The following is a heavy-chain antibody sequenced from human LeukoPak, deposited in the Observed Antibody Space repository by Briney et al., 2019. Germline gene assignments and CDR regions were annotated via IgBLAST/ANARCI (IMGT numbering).Heavy chain of an antibody. D-gene: IGHD3-10*01. J-gene: IGHJ5*02. CDR1: GFTFSSYS. V-gene: IGHV3-21*01. Sequence: GGSLRLSCAASGFTFSSYSMNWVRQAPGKGLEWVSSISSSSSYIYYADSVKGRFTISRDNAKNSLYLQMNSLRAEDTAVYYCARSKVVRGVITSWDNWFDPWGQGTLVTVSS. CDR2: ISSSSSYI. CDR3: ARSKVVRGVITSWDNWFDP.